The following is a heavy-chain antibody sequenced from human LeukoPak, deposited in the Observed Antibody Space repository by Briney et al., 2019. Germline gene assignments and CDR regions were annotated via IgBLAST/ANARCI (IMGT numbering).Heavy chain of an antibody. CDR2: LSPSGST. J-gene: IGHJ4*02. V-gene: IGHV4-4*07. CDR1: GGSISNYF. Sequence: PSETLSLTCTVSGGSISNYFWSWIRQPAGKGLEWIGRLSPSGSTNYNPSLKSRVTMSVDTSKNQFSLELRSVTAADTAVYYCARDPNSALWGQGTLVTVSS. CDR3: ARDPNSAL. D-gene: IGHD4-23*01.